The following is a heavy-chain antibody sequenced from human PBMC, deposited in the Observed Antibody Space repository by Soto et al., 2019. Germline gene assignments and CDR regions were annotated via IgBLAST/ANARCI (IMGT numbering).Heavy chain of an antibody. V-gene: IGHV3-72*01. J-gene: IGHJ4*02. Sequence: VQLVESGGGLVQPGGSLRLSCAASGFTFSDHYMDWVRQAPGKGLELVGRSRNKANSYRTEYAASVKGRFTISRDESKNSLYLKMSSLKTEDTAVYYCARFSGSYTRGLDYWGQGTLVTVSS. CDR3: ARFSGSYTRGLDY. CDR1: GFTFSDHY. D-gene: IGHD1-26*01. CDR2: SRNKANSYRT.